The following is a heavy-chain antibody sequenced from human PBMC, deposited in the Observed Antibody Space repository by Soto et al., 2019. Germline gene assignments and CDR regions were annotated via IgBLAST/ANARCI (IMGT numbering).Heavy chain of an antibody. Sequence: SETLSLTCTVSGGSISSYYWSWIRQPPGKGLEWIGYIYYSGSTNYNPSLKSRVTISVATSKNQFSLKLSSVTAADTAVYYCARRAFGYCSSTSCRTYYYYYYMDVWGQGTTVTVSS. V-gene: IGHV4-59*08. CDR3: ARRAFGYCSSTSCRTYYYYYYMDV. CDR1: GGSISSYY. CDR2: IYYSGST. D-gene: IGHD2-2*01. J-gene: IGHJ6*03.